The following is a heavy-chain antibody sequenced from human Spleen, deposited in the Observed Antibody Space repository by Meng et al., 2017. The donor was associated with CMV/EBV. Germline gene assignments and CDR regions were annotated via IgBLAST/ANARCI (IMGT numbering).Heavy chain of an antibody. Sequence: GGSLRLSCAASGFAFDNYAMSWVRQAPGKGLEWVSAISGSGRSIYYADSVKGRFTISRDNSKNTLYLQMNSLRAEDTAVYYCARVGYCSSTSCPYYYYYGMDVWGQGTTVTVSS. V-gene: IGHV3-23*01. CDR3: ARVGYCSSTSCPYYYYYGMDV. CDR1: GFAFDNYA. D-gene: IGHD2-2*01. J-gene: IGHJ6*02. CDR2: ISGSGRSI.